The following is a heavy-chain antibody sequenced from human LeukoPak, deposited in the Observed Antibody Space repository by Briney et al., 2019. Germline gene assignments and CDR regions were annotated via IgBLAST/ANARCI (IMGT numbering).Heavy chain of an antibody. Sequence: PGGSLRLSCAASGFTFSSYAMHWVRQAPGKGLEYVSTISNNGGSTYYANSVKGRITISRDNSKNTLYLQMGSLGAEDMAVYYCARGHVRGSFLDYWGQGTLVTVSS. D-gene: IGHD1-26*01. CDR3: ARGHVRGSFLDY. V-gene: IGHV3-64*01. CDR2: ISNNGGST. J-gene: IGHJ4*02. CDR1: GFTFSSYA.